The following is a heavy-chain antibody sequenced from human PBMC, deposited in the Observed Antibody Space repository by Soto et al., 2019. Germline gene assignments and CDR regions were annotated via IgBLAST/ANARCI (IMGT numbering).Heavy chain of an antibody. CDR3: VSRLGYGYAMVV. CDR2: IYYSGNT. J-gene: IGHJ6*02. CDR1: GDSISSGGYY. Sequence: QLQLQESGPGLVKPSETLSLTCTVSGDSISSGGYYWGWIRQPPGKGLEWIGSIYYSGNTFYNPSLKSRVTTSRAASRTQFPLRLNSVTAADTAVYYCVSRLGYGYAMVVWGQGTTVTVSS. D-gene: IGHD5-12*01. V-gene: IGHV4-39*01.